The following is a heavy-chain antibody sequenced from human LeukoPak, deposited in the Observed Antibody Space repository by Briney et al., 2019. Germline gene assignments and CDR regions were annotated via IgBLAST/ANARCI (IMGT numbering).Heavy chain of an antibody. CDR3: ARVRYDFWSAERYFDP. V-gene: IGHV4-38-2*02. J-gene: IGHJ5*02. CDR2: IYHSGST. Sequence: SETLSLTCTVSGYSISSGYYWGWIRQPPGKGLEWIGSIYHSGSTYYNPSLKSRVTISVDTSKNQFSLKLSSVTAADTAVHYCARVRYDFWSAERYFDPWGQGILVTVSS. D-gene: IGHD3-3*01. CDR1: GYSISSGYY.